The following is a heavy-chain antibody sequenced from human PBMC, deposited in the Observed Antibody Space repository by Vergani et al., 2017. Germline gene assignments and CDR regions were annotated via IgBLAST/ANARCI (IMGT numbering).Heavy chain of an antibody. V-gene: IGHV4-39*07. J-gene: IGHJ4*02. CDR2: IYYSGST. Sequence: QLQLQESGPGLVKPSETLSLTCTVSGGSISSSSYYWGWIRQPPGKGLEWIGSIYYSGSTYYNPSLKSRVTISVDTSKNPFSLKLSSVTAADTAVYYCARDGSDYDILTGYYRPPDYWGQGTLVTVSS. D-gene: IGHD3-9*01. CDR1: GGSISSSSYY. CDR3: ARDGSDYDILTGYYRPPDY.